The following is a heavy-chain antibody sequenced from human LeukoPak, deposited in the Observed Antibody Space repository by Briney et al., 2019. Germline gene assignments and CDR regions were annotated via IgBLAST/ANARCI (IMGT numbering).Heavy chain of an antibody. V-gene: IGHV3-23*01. Sequence: GGSLRLSCAASGFTFSSYSMNWVRQAPGKGLEWVSAISGSGGSTYYADSVKGRFTISRDNSKNTLYLQMNSLRAEDTAVYYCAKDWEDCSSTSCYDYWGQGTLVTVSS. CDR1: GFTFSSYS. CDR3: AKDWEDCSSTSCYDY. CDR2: ISGSGGST. J-gene: IGHJ4*02. D-gene: IGHD2-2*01.